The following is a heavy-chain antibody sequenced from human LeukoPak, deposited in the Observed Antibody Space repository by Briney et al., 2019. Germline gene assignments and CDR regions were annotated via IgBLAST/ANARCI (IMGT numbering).Heavy chain of an antibody. D-gene: IGHD3-22*01. CDR2: INHSGST. CDR1: GGSFSGYY. Sequence: SETLSLTCAVYGGSFSGYYWSWIRQPPGKGLEWIGEINHSGSTNYNPSLKSRVTISVDTSKNQLSLKLSSVTAADTAVYYCAREIQDTGLPDYYDSSGYLTYYFDYWGQGTLVTVSS. J-gene: IGHJ4*02. V-gene: IGHV4-34*01. CDR3: AREIQDTGLPDYYDSSGYLTYYFDY.